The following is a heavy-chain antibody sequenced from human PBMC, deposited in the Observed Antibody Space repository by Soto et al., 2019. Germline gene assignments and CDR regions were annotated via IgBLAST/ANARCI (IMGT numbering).Heavy chain of an antibody. Sequence: EVQLVESVGGLVQPGGSLRLSCAASGFTFSDHYMDWDRQAPGKGLERVRRHRNKANTYTTAYAAAVKGRFTISIDDAKKSLYLQMNCLPADDTAVYYCDRGGSRFYDPYYYYAMDVSGQGTTVTVTS. CDR3: DRGGSRFYDPYYYYAMDV. D-gene: IGHD6-13*01. J-gene: IGHJ6*02. CDR1: GFTFSDHY. CDR2: HRNKANTYTT. V-gene: IGHV3-72*01.